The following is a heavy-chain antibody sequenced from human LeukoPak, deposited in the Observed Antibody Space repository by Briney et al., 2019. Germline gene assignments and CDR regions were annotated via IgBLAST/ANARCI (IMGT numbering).Heavy chain of an antibody. Sequence: SETLSLTCAVYGGSFSGYYWSWIRQPPGKGLEWIGEINHSGSTNYNPSLKSRVTISVDTSKNQFSLKLSSVTAADTAVYYCARDPNYWGQGTLVTVSS. CDR2: INHSGST. J-gene: IGHJ4*02. CDR1: GGSFSGYY. V-gene: IGHV4-34*01. CDR3: ARDPNY.